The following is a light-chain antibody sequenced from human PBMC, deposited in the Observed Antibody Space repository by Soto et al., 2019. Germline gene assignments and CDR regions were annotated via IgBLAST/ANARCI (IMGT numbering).Light chain of an antibody. CDR1: QSVSTD. Sequence: EIVMTQSPATLSVSPGEGATLSCRASQSVSTDLAWYRQKPGQAPRLLIYRASSRAPDIPARFSGSGSGTEFTLTISRLQSEDFAVYYCHQYNDWPLTFGGGTKVDIK. J-gene: IGKJ4*01. V-gene: IGKV3-15*01. CDR2: RAS. CDR3: HQYNDWPLT.